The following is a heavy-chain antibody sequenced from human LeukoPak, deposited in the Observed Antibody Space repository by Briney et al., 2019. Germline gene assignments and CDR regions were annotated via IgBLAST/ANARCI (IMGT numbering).Heavy chain of an antibody. J-gene: IGHJ5*02. CDR2: INHSGST. D-gene: IGHD2-15*01. CDR3: ARGGNCGGGSCYSDRGWFDP. V-gene: IGHV4-34*01. Sequence: PSETLSLTCAVYGGSFSGYYWSWIRRPPGKGLEWIGEINHSGSTNYNPSLKSRVTISVDTSKNQFSLKLSSVTAADTAVYYCARGGNCGGGSCYSDRGWFDPWGQGTLVTVSS. CDR1: GGSFSGYY.